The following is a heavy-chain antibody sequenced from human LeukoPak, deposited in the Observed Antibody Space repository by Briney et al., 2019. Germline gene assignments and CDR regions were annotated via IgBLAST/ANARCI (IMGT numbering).Heavy chain of an antibody. D-gene: IGHD2-15*01. CDR3: AKVPISGSLVDY. V-gene: IGHV3-30*18. CDR1: GFTFSSYD. CDR2: ISSDETNR. J-gene: IGHJ4*02. Sequence: PGRSLRLSCAASGFTFSSYDMHWVRQAPGKGLEWVAVISSDETNRYYTDSVKGRFTISRDNSKNTLYLQMNSLRVEDTAMYYCAKVPISGSLVDYWGQGTLVTVSS.